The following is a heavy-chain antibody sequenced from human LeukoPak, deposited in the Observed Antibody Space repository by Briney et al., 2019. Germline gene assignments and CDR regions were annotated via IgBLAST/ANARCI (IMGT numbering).Heavy chain of an antibody. CDR3: AGFERWLEYYFDY. V-gene: IGHV4-59*01. Sequence: PSETLSLTCTVSGGSISSYYWSWIRQPPGKGLEWIGYIYYTGSTKYNPSLNSRVTMSVDTSKNQFSLKLNSVTAADTAVYYCAGFERWLEYYFDYWGQGTLVTVSS. CDR2: IYYTGST. J-gene: IGHJ4*02. D-gene: IGHD5-24*01. CDR1: GGSISSYY.